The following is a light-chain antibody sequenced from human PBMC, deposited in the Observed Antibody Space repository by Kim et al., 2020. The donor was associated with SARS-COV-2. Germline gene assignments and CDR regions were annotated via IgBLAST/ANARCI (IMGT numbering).Light chain of an antibody. Sequence: QPVLTQSPSASGTPGQRVTISCSGSSSNIGTQYVYWYQHLPGTAPKLLIYRNNERPSGVPDRFSGSKSGTSASLAISGLRSEDEADYYCATWDNSLRGRVFGGGTKLTVL. CDR3: ATWDNSLRGRV. CDR1: SSNIGTQY. V-gene: IGLV1-47*01. CDR2: RNN. J-gene: IGLJ3*02.